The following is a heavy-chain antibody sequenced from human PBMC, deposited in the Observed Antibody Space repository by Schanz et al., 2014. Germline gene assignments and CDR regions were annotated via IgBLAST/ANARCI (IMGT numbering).Heavy chain of an antibody. CDR2: MNPKTGNT. Sequence: QVHLVQSGAEVKRPGASVKVSCKASGYTFTTYAMSWVRQAPGQGLEWMGWMNPKTGNTDHAQKFQGRVSMTWDTSTSTAYLDLSRLRSEDTGVYYCARALKGKVAIFGVIAAQNYYYMDVWGKGTTVTVSS. J-gene: IGHJ6*03. D-gene: IGHD3-3*01. CDR1: GYTFTTYA. CDR3: ARALKGKVAIFGVIAAQNYYYMDV. V-gene: IGHV1-8*02.